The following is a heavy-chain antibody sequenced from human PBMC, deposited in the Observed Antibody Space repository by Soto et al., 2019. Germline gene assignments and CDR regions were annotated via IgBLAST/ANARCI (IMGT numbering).Heavy chain of an antibody. CDR1: GGSISSYY. Sequence: PSETLSLTCTVSGGSISSYYWSWIRQPPGKGLEWIGYIYYSGSTNYNPSLKSLVTISVDTSKNQFSLKLSSVTAADTAVYYCARGALFGVVIGSGNRFDPWGQGTLVTVSS. CDR2: IYYSGST. V-gene: IGHV4-59*01. CDR3: ARGALFGVVIGSGNRFDP. J-gene: IGHJ5*02. D-gene: IGHD3-3*01.